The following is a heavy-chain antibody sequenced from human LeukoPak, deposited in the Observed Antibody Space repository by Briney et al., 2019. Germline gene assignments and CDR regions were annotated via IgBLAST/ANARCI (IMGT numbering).Heavy chain of an antibody. CDR2: IKLDGSEK. CDR3: ARSHYYGGRCFFDY. CDR1: GFTFSNYW. J-gene: IGHJ4*02. Sequence: GGSLRLSCAASGFTFSNYWMTWVRQAPGKGLEWVANIKLDGSEKYYVDSVKGRFTISRDNAKNSVFLQMNSLRAEDTAVYYCARSHYYGGRCFFDYWGQGTLVTVSS. D-gene: IGHD4-23*01. V-gene: IGHV3-7*01.